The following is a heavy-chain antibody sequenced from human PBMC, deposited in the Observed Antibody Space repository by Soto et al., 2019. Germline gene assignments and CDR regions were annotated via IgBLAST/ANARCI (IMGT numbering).Heavy chain of an antibody. CDR2: IKKDGSEE. CDR1: GFTFSSYW. CDR3: AVCWYFGEFGLDV. V-gene: IGHV3-7*02. J-gene: IGHJ4*02. D-gene: IGHD3-10*01. Sequence: DVQLVESGGGLVQPGGSLRLSCVASGFTFSSYWMTWVRQAPGKGLEWVANIKKDGSEEKYVDSVKGRFTVSRDNGKNSMYLEMNSLRAEDTAVYYCAVCWYFGEFGLDVWGQGTRVTVSS.